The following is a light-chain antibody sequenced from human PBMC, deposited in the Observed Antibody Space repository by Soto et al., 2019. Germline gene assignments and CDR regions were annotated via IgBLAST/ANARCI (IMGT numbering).Light chain of an antibody. V-gene: IGKV1-9*01. J-gene: IGKJ4*02. Sequence: DIQLTQSPSFLSASVGDRVTITCRASQGISSYFAWYQQKPGKAPKLLIYAVSTLQSGVPSRFRGSASGTELTLTISSLQPEDFATYYCKQLNSYRLTCGGGTKVEIK. CDR2: AVS. CDR1: QGISSY. CDR3: KQLNSYRLT.